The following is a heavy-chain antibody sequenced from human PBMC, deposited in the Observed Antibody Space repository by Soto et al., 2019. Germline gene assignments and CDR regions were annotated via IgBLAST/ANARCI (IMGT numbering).Heavy chain of an antibody. D-gene: IGHD3-22*01. CDR3: ARDRTPYYDSSGYYYYYYGMDV. J-gene: IGHJ6*02. V-gene: IGHV3-53*01. CDR1: GFTVSSNY. Sequence: SLRLSCAASGFTVSSNYMSWVRQAPGKGLEWVSVIYSGGSTYYADSVKGRFTISRDNSKNTLYLQMNSLRAEDTAVYYCARDRTPYYDSSGYYYYYYGMDVWGQGTTVTVSS. CDR2: IYSGGST.